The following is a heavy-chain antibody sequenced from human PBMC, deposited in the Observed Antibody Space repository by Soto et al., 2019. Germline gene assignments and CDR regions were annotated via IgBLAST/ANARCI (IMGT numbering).Heavy chain of an antibody. D-gene: IGHD3-10*01. CDR3: AKPNRSGSLYYYAMDV. CDR1: GFTFTSSA. CDR2: VSSTGDST. J-gene: IGHJ6*02. Sequence: PGGSLRLSCAASGFTFTSSAMSWVRQAPGTGLEWVSTVSSTGDSTYYADSVKGRFTISRDNSRNTLYMQMHSLRDEDTAVYYCAKPNRSGSLYYYAMDVWGQGTKVTVSS. V-gene: IGHV3-23*01.